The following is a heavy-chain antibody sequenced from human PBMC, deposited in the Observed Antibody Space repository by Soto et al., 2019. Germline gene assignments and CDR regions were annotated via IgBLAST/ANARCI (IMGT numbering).Heavy chain of an antibody. D-gene: IGHD2-2*01. CDR1: GFSFSSYG. CDR3: AKERMEQYQLLPFFDY. CDR2: ISYDGSNK. Sequence: PGGSLRLSCAASGFSFSSYGMHWLRQAAGKGLEWVAVISYDGSNKYYADSVRGRFTISRDNSKNTLYLQMNSLGPEDTAVFYCAKERMEQYQLLPFFDYWGQGTLVTVSS. J-gene: IGHJ4*02. V-gene: IGHV3-30*18.